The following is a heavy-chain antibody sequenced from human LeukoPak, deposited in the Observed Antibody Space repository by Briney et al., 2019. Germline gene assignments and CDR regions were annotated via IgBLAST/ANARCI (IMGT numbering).Heavy chain of an antibody. CDR2: IIPIFGTA. J-gene: IGHJ4*02. Sequence: AASVKVSCKASGGTFSSYAISWVRQAPGQGLEWMGGIIPIFGTANYAQKFQGRVTITADESTSTAYMELSSLRSEDTAVYYCARNTYNWNYADYYFDYWGQGTLVTVSS. V-gene: IGHV1-69*13. CDR1: GGTFSSYA. D-gene: IGHD1-7*01. CDR3: ARNTYNWNYADYYFDY.